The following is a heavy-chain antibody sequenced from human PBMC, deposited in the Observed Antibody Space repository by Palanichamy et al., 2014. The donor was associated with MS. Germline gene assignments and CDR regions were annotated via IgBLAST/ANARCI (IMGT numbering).Heavy chain of an antibody. V-gene: IGHV1-18*04. CDR2: ISAYNGDT. CDR3: ARDGISYRPTTPDY. CDR1: GYSFTSYG. D-gene: IGHD1-7*01. Sequence: QVQLVQSGAEVREPGASVKVSCKTSGYSFTSYGISWVRQAPGHGLEWMGWISAYNGDTKYVQRLQGRVTMTTDTSTSTAYMELRSLRSDDTAVYYCARDGISYRPTTPDYWGQGTLVIVSS. J-gene: IGHJ4*02.